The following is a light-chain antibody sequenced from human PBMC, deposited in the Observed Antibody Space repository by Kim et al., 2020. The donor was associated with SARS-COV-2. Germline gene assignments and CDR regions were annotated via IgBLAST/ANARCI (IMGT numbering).Light chain of an antibody. J-gene: IGLJ3*02. V-gene: IGLV2-14*04. CDR2: DVS. CDR3: NSYTSSSTLV. Sequence: GKSISTSCTGTSSDVGGYTYVSWYQQHPGKAPKLMIYDVSKRPSGVSNRFSGSKSGNTASLTISGLQAEDEADYYCNSYTSSSTLVFGGGTQLTVL. CDR1: SSDVGGYTY.